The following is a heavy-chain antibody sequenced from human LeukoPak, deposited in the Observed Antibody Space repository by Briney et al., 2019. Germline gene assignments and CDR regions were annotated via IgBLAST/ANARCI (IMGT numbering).Heavy chain of an antibody. CDR3: AKASQLWLVYTTFFDY. J-gene: IGHJ4*02. V-gene: IGHV3-30*18. Sequence: PTGGSLRLSCAASGFTFSDYAMNWVRQAPGKGLEWVAVISYDGSNKYYADSVKGRFTISRDNSKNTLYLQINSLRAEDTAVYYCAKASQLWLVYTTFFDYWGQGTLVTVSS. D-gene: IGHD5-18*01. CDR1: GFTFSDYA. CDR2: ISYDGSNK.